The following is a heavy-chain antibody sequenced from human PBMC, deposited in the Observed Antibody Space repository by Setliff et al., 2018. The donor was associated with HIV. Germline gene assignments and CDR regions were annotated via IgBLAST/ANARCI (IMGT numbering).Heavy chain of an antibody. V-gene: IGHV7-4-1*02. CDR3: ARTGAGAILGNAFDM. D-gene: IGHD6-25*01. J-gene: IGHJ3*02. CDR1: GYTFTNYA. Sequence: ASVKVSCKASGYTFTNYAMNWVRQAPGQGLEWMGWINTNAGNPAYAQGFTGRFFMSLDTSVSTTYLQISVLQAEDTALYYCARTGAGAILGNAFDMWGQGTMVTVSS. CDR2: INTNAGNP.